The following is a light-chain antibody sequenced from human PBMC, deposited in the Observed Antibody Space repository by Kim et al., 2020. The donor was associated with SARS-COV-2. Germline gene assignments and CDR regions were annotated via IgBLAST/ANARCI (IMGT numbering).Light chain of an antibody. CDR2: DVS. J-gene: IGLJ1*01. V-gene: IGLV2-14*04. CDR3: SSYTSSSTLV. Sequence: GHSITSASTGTSIDVGGYNYGSWYQLHPGKAPTLMIYDVSKRPSGVSNRFSGSKSGNTASLSISGLQVEDEADYYCSSYTSSSTLVFGTGTKVTVL. CDR1: SIDVGGYNY.